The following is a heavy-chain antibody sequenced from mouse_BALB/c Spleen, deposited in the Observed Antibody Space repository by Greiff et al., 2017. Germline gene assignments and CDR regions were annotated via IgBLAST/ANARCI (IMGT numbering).Heavy chain of an antibody. J-gene: IGHJ4*01. D-gene: IGHD2-4*01. V-gene: IGHV5-12-2*01. Sequence: EVQLVESGGGLVQPGGSLKLSCAASGFTFSSYTMSWVRQTPEKRLEWVAYISNGGGSTYYPDTVKGRFTISRDNAKNTLYLQMSSLKSEDTAMYYCARHDYLYAMDYWGQGTSVTVSS. CDR3: ARHDYLYAMDY. CDR2: ISNGGGST. CDR1: GFTFSSYT.